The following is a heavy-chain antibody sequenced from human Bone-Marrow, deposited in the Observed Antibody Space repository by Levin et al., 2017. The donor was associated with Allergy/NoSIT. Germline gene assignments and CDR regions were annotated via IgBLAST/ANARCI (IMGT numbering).Heavy chain of an antibody. Sequence: PGGSLRLSCAASGFTFSSYSMNWVRQAPGKGLEWVSYISSSSSTIYYADSVKGRFTISRDNAKNSLYLQMNSLRAEDTAVYYCARSRGGFDYWGQGTLVTVSS. CDR1: GFTFSSYS. D-gene: IGHD3-16*01. CDR2: ISSSSSTI. J-gene: IGHJ4*02. CDR3: ARSRGGFDY. V-gene: IGHV3-48*01.